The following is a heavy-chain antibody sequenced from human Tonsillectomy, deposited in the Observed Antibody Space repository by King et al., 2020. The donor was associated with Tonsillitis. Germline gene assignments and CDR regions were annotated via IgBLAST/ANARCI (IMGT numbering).Heavy chain of an antibody. D-gene: IGHD3-16*01. CDR3: ARVGEGGPSSYYGMDV. CDR1: GDTFSNYA. J-gene: IGHJ6*02. V-gene: IGHV1-69*01. Sequence: QLVQSGAEVKKPGSSVKVSCKASGDTFSNYAISWVRQAPGQVLEWMGVIIPMFDTTNYAKKLQGRGTINADESRRTGYLELSSLRSEDTGGYYCARVGEGGPSSYYGMDVWRQGTTVTVPS. CDR2: IIPMFDTT.